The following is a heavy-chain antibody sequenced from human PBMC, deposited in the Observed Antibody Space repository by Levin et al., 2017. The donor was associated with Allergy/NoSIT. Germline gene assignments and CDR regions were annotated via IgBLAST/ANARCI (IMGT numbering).Heavy chain of an antibody. V-gene: IGHV4-39*01. J-gene: IGHJ4*02. Sequence: KSSETLSLTCSVSGGSISSSTYYWGWIRQSPGKGLEWIGSIYYSGSTYYNPSLESRVTISVDTSKNQFSLKLSSVTAADTAVYYCARQSSVTRGHFDYWGQGSLVTVSS. D-gene: IGHD4-17*01. CDR2: IYYSGST. CDR3: ARQSSVTRGHFDY. CDR1: GGSISSSTYY.